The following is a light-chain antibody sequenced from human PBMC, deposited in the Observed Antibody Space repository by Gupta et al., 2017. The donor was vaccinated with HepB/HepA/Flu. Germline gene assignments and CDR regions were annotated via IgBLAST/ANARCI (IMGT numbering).Light chain of an antibody. CDR2: STS. V-gene: IGKV3-20*01. CDR1: QSVSSSD. CDR3: QQHGISPELT. J-gene: IGKJ4*01. Sequence: EIVLTQSPGTLSLSPGERATLSCRASQSVSSSDLAWYQQRPGQAPRLLIYSTSTRAPGIPDRFSGSGSGTDFTLTVNRLEPEDSAVYYCQQHGISPELTFGGGTKVEIK.